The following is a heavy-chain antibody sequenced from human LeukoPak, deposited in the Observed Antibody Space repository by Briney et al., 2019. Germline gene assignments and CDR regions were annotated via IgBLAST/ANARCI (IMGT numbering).Heavy chain of an antibody. CDR3: ARGEMATILPFDY. V-gene: IGHV3-21*01. Sequence: PGGGLRLSCAASGFTFSSYSMNWVRPAPGKGLEWVSSISSSSSYIYYADSVKGRFTISRDNAKNSLYLQMNSLRAEDTAVYYCARGEMATILPFDYWGQGTLVTVSS. D-gene: IGHD5-24*01. J-gene: IGHJ4*02. CDR1: GFTFSSYS. CDR2: ISSSSSYI.